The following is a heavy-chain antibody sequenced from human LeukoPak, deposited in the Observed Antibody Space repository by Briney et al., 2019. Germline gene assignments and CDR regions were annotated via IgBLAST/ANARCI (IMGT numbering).Heavy chain of an antibody. V-gene: IGHV3-9*01. Sequence: PGRSLRLSCAASGFTFDDYAMHWVRQAPGKGLEWVSGISWSSGSIGYADSVKGRFTISRDNAKNSLYLQMNSLRAEDTALYYCAKVEGKIIAAAGTFDYWGQGTLVTVSS. CDR2: ISWSSGSI. D-gene: IGHD6-13*01. CDR3: AKVEGKIIAAAGTFDY. CDR1: GFTFDDYA. J-gene: IGHJ4*02.